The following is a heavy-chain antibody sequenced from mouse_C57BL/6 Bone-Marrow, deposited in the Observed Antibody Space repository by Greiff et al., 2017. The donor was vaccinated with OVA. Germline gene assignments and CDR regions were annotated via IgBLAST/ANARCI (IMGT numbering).Heavy chain of an antibody. D-gene: IGHD3-3*01. CDR3: ARGLAGY. Sequence: VQLQQSGPELVKPGASVKTSCKASGYAFSSSWMNWVKQRPGKGLEWIGRIYPGDGDTNYNGKFKGKATLTADKSSSTAYMQLSSLTSEDSAVYFCARGLAGYWGQGTTLTVSS. J-gene: IGHJ2*01. CDR1: GYAFSSSW. V-gene: IGHV1-82*01. CDR2: IYPGDGDT.